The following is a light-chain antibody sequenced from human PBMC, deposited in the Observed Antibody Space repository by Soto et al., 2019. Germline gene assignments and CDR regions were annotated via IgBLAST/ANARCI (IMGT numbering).Light chain of an antibody. CDR1: SGHSSYI. Sequence: QPVLTQSSSASASLGSSVKLTCTLSSGHSSYIIAWHQQQPGKAPRYLMNLEGSGNYNKGSGVPDRFSGSSSGADSYLTISNLQFEDEDDYYCETWDSNTRVFGGGTKVTVL. V-gene: IGLV4-60*02. J-gene: IGLJ3*02. CDR2: LEGSGNY. CDR3: ETWDSNTRV.